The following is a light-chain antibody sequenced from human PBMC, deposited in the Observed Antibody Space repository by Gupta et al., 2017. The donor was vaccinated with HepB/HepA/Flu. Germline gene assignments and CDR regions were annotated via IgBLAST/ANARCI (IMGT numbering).Light chain of an antibody. V-gene: IGLV2-23*02. Sequence: QSALTQPASVSGSPGQSITISCTGTSSDVGSHNLVSWYQQHPGKAPKLMIYDVRKRPSGVSNRFSGSKSDNTASLTISGLQADDEADYYCCSYAGSYTWVFGGGTKLTVL. CDR2: DVR. CDR1: SSDVGSHNL. J-gene: IGLJ2*01. CDR3: CSYAGSYTWV.